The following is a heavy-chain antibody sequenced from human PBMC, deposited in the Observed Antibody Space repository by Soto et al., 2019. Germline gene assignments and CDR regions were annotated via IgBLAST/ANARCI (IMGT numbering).Heavy chain of an antibody. J-gene: IGHJ4*02. CDR3: AKEGNRGRGPDY. CDR2: ISGTGGST. D-gene: IGHD3-10*01. CDR1: GFTFSNYV. V-gene: IGHV3-23*01. Sequence: EVQLLESGGGLVQPGGSLRLSCAASGFTFSNYVLSWVRQAPGKGLEWVSAISGTGGSTYYADSVKGRFTISRDNSKNTLYVQMNGLGVEVTAVYYGAKEGNRGRGPDYWGQGTLVTVSS.